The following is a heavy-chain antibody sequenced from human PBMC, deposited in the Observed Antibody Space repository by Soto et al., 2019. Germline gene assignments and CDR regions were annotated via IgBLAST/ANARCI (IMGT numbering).Heavy chain of an antibody. Sequence: QLQLQESGPGLVKPSETLSLTCTVSGGSISSSRYYWGWIRQPPGMGLGWIGSIYYSGSTYHNPYLKSRLTISVDTSKNQFPLKLSSVTAADTAVYYCASHALNRLVPWGQGTLVTVSS. CDR3: ASHALNRLVP. CDR2: IYYSGST. V-gene: IGHV4-39*01. CDR1: GGSISSSRYY. D-gene: IGHD6-19*01. J-gene: IGHJ5*02.